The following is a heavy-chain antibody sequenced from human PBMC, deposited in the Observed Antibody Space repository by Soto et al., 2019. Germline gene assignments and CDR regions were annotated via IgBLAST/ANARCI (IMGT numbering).Heavy chain of an antibody. D-gene: IGHD6-6*01. CDR1: GFTFSSYS. CDR3: ARGESIAARPAWGNGMEV. V-gene: IGHV3-21*01. Sequence: GGSLRISCAASGFTFSSYSMNWVRQAPGKGLEWVSSISSSSSYIYYADSVKGRFTISRDNAKNSLYLQMNSLRAEDTAVYYCARGESIAARPAWGNGMEVWGQRTTATVS. J-gene: IGHJ6*02. CDR2: ISSSSSYI.